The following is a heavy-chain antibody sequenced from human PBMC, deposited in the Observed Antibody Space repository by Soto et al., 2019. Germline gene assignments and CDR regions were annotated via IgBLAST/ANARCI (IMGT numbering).Heavy chain of an antibody. D-gene: IGHD3-10*01. J-gene: IGHJ6*02. CDR1: GGSISSYH. CDR3: ARQGFGALHGVVDV. CDR2: VHYSWGS. Sequence: QVQLQESGPGLVKPSETLSLSCTVSGGSISSYHWSWIRQTPGKGLEWIGYVHYSWGSNYNPSLKTRVAISLETSRRQFSLTLTSVTATDTAVYYCARQGFGALHGVVDVWGPGTTVTVSS. V-gene: IGHV4-59*08.